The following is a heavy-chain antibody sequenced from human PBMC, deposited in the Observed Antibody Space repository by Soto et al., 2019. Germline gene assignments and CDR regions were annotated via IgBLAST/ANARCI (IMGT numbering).Heavy chain of an antibody. CDR2: ISWNSGSI. D-gene: IGHD5-18*01. V-gene: IGHV3-9*01. CDR3: AIRGYSYGY. J-gene: IGHJ4*02. CDR1: GFTFDDYA. Sequence: GGSLRLSCAASGFTFDDYAMHWVRQAPGKGLEWVSGISWNSGSIGYADSVKGRFTISRDNAKNSLYLQLNSLRAEDTALYYCAIRGYSYGYWGQGTLVTVSS.